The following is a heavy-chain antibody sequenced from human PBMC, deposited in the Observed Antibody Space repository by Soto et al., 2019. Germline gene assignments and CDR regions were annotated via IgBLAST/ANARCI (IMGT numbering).Heavy chain of an antibody. D-gene: IGHD3-22*01. Sequence: SETLSLTCSVPGRSIRSGYYYWSWIRQPPGKGLEWIGHSYYSGSTLYNPSLKRRAAISVDTYKNQFSLNLTSVTAADTAVYYCTKSAPSSGYCDTRGAGGDVGGQGTTVTVSS. CDR3: TKSAPSSGYCDTRGAGGDV. CDR2: SYYSGST. CDR1: GRSIRSGYYY. V-gene: IGHV4-30-4*03. J-gene: IGHJ6*02.